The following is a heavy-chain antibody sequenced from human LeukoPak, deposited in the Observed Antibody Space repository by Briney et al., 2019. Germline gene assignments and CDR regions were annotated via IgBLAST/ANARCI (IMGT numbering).Heavy chain of an antibody. CDR2: IFYSGST. D-gene: IGHD3-22*01. J-gene: IGHJ4*02. CDR1: GGSISSSSYY. Sequence: PSGTLSLTCTVSGGSISSSSYYWGWIRHPPGKWLEWIGSIFYSGSTYYNPSLDSRVTISVDTSKNQSSLKLSSVTAADTAVYYCARQFYYDSGGSHYWGQGTLVTVSS. V-gene: IGHV4-39*01. CDR3: ARQFYYDSGGSHY.